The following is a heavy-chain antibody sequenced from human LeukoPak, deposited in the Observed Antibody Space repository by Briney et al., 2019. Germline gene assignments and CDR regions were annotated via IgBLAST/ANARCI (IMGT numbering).Heavy chain of an antibody. CDR1: GFTFSDYY. D-gene: IGHD6-13*01. CDR3: ARVGSIAAAGTTDD. Sequence: AESLRLSCAASGFTFSDYYMTWIRQAPGKGLEWLSYISGSGSDTNYADSVKGRFTTSRDNAKHSLYLQMNSLRADATAVYYCARVGSIAAAGTTDDWSQGTLVTV. V-gene: IGHV3-11*06. CDR2: ISGSGSDT. J-gene: IGHJ4*01.